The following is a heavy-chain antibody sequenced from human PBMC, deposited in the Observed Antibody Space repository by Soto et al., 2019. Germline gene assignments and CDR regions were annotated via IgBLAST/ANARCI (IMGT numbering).Heavy chain of an antibody. V-gene: IGHV3-53*01. CDR3: ARHRHPRGTVGATSPLDP. CDR2: HYSGGST. CDR1: GFSVSSNY. J-gene: IGHJ5*02. D-gene: IGHD1-26*01. Sequence: PGGSLRLSCALSGFSVSSNYLSWVRQAPGKGLEWVSVHYSGGSTHYADSVQGRFTISRDKSNNTLYLQMRRVRAEDTAVYFCARHRHPRGTVGATSPLDPWGQGTQVTVSS.